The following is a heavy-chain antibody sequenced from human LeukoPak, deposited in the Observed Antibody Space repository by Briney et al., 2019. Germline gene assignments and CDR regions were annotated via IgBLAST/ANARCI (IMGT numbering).Heavy chain of an antibody. Sequence: SETLSLTCTVSGGSISSSSYYWGWIRQPPGKGLEWIGSIYYSGSTYYNPSLKSRVTISVDTSKNQFSLKLSSVTAADTAVYYCARESGYADYWGQGTLVTVSS. CDR1: GGSISSSSYY. V-gene: IGHV4-39*07. CDR3: ARESGYADY. J-gene: IGHJ4*02. CDR2: IYYSGST. D-gene: IGHD6-25*01.